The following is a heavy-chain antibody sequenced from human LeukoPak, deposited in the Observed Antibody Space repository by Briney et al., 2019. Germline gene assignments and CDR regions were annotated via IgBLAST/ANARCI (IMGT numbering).Heavy chain of an antibody. Sequence: PGGSLRLSCAASGFTFSNYAMSWVRQAPGKGLEWVSAISGGGGYTYYADSVKGRFAISRDNSKNTLYLQMNSLRAEDAAVYYCANHPGLEGDQVYFQYWGQGTLVTVSS. J-gene: IGHJ1*01. CDR1: GFTFSNYA. CDR3: ANHPGLEGDQVYFQY. V-gene: IGHV3-23*01. CDR2: ISGGGGYT. D-gene: IGHD2-2*01.